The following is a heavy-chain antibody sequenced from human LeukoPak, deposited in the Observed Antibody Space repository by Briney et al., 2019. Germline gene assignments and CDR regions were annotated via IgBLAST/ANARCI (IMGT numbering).Heavy chain of an antibody. CDR1: GGSISSYY. CDR2: IYTSGST. J-gene: IGHJ5*02. CDR3: ARDGRREAPGWFDP. V-gene: IGHV4-4*07. D-gene: IGHD1-26*01. Sequence: SETLSLTCAVSGGSISSYYWSWIRQPAGKGLEWIGRIYTSGSTNYNPSLKSRVTMSVDTSKNQFSLKLSSVTAADTAVYYCARDGRREAPGWFDPWGQGTLVTVSS.